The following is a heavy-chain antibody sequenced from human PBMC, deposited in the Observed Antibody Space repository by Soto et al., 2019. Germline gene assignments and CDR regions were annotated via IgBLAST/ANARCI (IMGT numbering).Heavy chain of an antibody. CDR1: GGSFSGYY. D-gene: IGHD6-13*01. V-gene: IGHV4-34*01. J-gene: IGHJ4*02. Sequence: PSETLSLTCAVYGGSFSGYYWSWIRQPPGKGLEWIGEINHSGTTNYNPSLKSRVTISVDTSKNQVSLKLSSVTAADTAVYYCAREGAAASDYWGQGTLVTVSS. CDR3: AREGAAASDY. CDR2: INHSGTT.